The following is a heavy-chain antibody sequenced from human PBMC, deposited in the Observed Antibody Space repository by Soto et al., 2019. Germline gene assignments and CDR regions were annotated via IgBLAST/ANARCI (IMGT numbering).Heavy chain of an antibody. CDR1: GGTFSSYT. D-gene: IGHD3-22*01. CDR3: ARDRGITMIVVVIENYYYGMDV. CDR2: INPSGGST. Sequence: GASVKLSWKESGGTFSSYTISWVRQAPGQGLEWMGVINPSGGSTSYAQKFQGRVTMTRDTSTSTVYMELSSLRSEDTAVYYCARDRGITMIVVVIENYYYGMDVWGQGTTVTVSS. V-gene: IGHV1-46*03. J-gene: IGHJ6*02.